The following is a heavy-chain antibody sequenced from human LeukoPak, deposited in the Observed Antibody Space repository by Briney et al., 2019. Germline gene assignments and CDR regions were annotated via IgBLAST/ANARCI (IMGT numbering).Heavy chain of an antibody. J-gene: IGHJ4*02. Sequence: GGSLRLSCAASGLTFSSHWMHWVRQAPGKGLEWVSAISGSGGSTFYADSVKGRFTISRDNSKNTLHLQMNSLRAEDTAVYYCAKEMTGYSSGWGRYYIDYWGQGTLVTVSS. CDR2: ISGSGGST. D-gene: IGHD6-19*01. CDR3: AKEMTGYSSGWGRYYIDY. CDR1: GLTFSSHW. V-gene: IGHV3-23*01.